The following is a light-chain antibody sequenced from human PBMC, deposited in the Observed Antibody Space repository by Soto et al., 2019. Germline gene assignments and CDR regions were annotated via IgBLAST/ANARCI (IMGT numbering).Light chain of an antibody. CDR3: ASYTSSSSYV. J-gene: IGLJ1*01. Sequence: LTQPASVSGSPGQLITISCTGTSSDVGGYNYVSWYQQHPGKAPKLMIYEVSNRPSGVSNRFSGSKSGNTASLTISGLQAEDEADYYCASYTSSSSYVFGTGTKVTVL. CDR2: EVS. V-gene: IGLV2-14*01. CDR1: SSDVGGYNY.